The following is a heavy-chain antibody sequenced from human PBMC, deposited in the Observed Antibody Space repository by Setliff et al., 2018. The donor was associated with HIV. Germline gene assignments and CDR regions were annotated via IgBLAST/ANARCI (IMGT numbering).Heavy chain of an antibody. CDR3: AREPRGSSSWHHNDAFDI. CDR2: IIPILGIA. J-gene: IGHJ3*02. Sequence: SVKVSCKASGGTFSGYAISWVRQAPGQGLEWMGGIIPILGIANYAQKFQGRVTITADKSTSTAYMELSSLRSEDTAVYYCAREPRGSSSWHHNDAFDIWGQGTMVT. V-gene: IGHV1-69*10. D-gene: IGHD6-13*01. CDR1: GGTFSGYA.